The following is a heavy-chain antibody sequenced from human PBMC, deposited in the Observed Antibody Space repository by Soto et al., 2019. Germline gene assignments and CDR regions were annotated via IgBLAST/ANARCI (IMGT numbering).Heavy chain of an antibody. J-gene: IGHJ4*02. CDR2: IWFDGSNK. D-gene: IGHD2-21*01. Sequence: QVQLVESGGGVVQPGRSLRLSCAASGFSFTTYGMHWVRQAPGEGLEWVAVIWFDGSNKYYADSVKGRFTISRDTSKKTLYLKMDSRRVENTAVYYWAKDGGGGAVVPDYWGQGTLVTVSS. CDR3: AKDGGGGAVVPDY. CDR1: GFSFTTYG. V-gene: IGHV3-33*06.